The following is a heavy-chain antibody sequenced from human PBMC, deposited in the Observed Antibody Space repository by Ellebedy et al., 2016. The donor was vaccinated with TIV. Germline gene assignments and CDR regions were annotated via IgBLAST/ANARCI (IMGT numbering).Heavy chain of an antibody. D-gene: IGHD3-10*01. J-gene: IGHJ6*02. CDR2: ISSSGGYT. CDR3: VSPKYGSGSFYKIGDYYFYYALDV. Sequence: GGSLRLSCEASGFTFSNAWMNWVRQAPGKGLEWLSFISSSGGYTNYADSVKGRFTISKDSAKNSLYLQMNSLRADDTAVYYCVSPKYGSGSFYKIGDYYFYYALDVWGQGTTVTVS. V-gene: IGHV3-11*03. CDR1: GFTFSNAW.